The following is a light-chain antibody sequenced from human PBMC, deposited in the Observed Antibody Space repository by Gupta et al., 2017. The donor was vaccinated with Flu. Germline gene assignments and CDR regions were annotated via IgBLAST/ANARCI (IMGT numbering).Light chain of an antibody. CDR2: TTS. J-gene: IGKJ1*01. Sequence: PTVLSASVGDRVTISCRASQNISNYLSWYQQKAGKAPKLLIYTTSHLRSGVPSRFSGSGSGRDFTLTITRLQYDGFATYYCQQSVSTPFIFGQGTTVEFK. CDR1: QNISNY. V-gene: IGKV1-39*01. CDR3: QQSVSTPFI.